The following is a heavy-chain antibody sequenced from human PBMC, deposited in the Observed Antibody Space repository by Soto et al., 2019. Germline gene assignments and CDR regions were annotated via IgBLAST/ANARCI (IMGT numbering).Heavy chain of an antibody. J-gene: IGHJ6*02. CDR3: ARDPGQSYYDFWSGSPTLQFLYGMDV. Sequence: ASVKVSCKASGYTFTGYYMHWVRQAPGQGLERMGWINPNSGGTNYAQKFQGWVTMTRDTSISTAYMELSRLRSDDTAVYYCARDPGQSYYDFWSGSPTLQFLYGMDVWGQGTTVTVSS. CDR2: INPNSGGT. CDR1: GYTFTGYY. V-gene: IGHV1-2*04. D-gene: IGHD3-3*01.